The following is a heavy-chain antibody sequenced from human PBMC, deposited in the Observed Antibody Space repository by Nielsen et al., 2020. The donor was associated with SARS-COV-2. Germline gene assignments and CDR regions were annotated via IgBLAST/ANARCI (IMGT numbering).Heavy chain of an antibody. J-gene: IGHJ4*02. CDR1: GFTFSSYA. V-gene: IGHV3-23*01. Sequence: GESLKISCAAPGFTFSSYAMSWVRQAPGKGLEWVSAISGSGGSTYYADSVKGRFTISRDNSKNTLYLQMNSLRAEDTAVYYCAKMEDIVVVPAAMGDYWGQGTLVTVSS. D-gene: IGHD2-2*01. CDR2: ISGSGGST. CDR3: AKMEDIVVVPAAMGDY.